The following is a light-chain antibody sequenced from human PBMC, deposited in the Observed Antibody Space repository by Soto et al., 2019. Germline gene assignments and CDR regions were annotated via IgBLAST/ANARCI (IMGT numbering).Light chain of an antibody. Sequence: ALTQPPSASGSPGQSVAISCTGTSSDVGGYNYASWYQQHPGKAPKLMIYEVNKRPSGVPDRFSGSKSGNTASLTVSGLQAEDEADYYCSSYAGSSNVFGTGTKVTVL. J-gene: IGLJ1*01. CDR1: SSDVGGYNY. CDR3: SSYAGSSNV. CDR2: EVN. V-gene: IGLV2-8*01.